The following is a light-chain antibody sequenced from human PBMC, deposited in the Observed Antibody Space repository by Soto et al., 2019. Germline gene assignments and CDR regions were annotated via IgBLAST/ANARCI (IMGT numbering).Light chain of an antibody. CDR3: QQYYHWWMD. Sequence: EVVRTQSPATLSVSPVEIATLACRASQSVRSNLAWYQQKPGQAPRLLIYDVSNRATGIPARFSGSGSGTDFRLTISSLAFEDFGVYYRQQYYHWWMDLGQGTRLEIK. V-gene: IGKV3D-15*01. CDR2: DVS. J-gene: IGKJ5*01. CDR1: QSVRSN.